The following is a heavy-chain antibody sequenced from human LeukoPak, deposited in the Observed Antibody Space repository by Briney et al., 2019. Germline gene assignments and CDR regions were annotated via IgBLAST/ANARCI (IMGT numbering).Heavy chain of an antibody. J-gene: IGHJ6*03. Sequence: SETLSLTCTVSGGSISSSSYYWGWIRQPPGKGLEWIGSIYYSGSTYYNPSLKSRVTISVDTSKNQFSLKLSSVTAADTAVYHCARDQITMVRGVSSYMDVWGKGTTVTISS. CDR2: IYYSGST. V-gene: IGHV4-39*07. CDR1: GGSISSSSYY. CDR3: ARDQITMVRGVSSYMDV. D-gene: IGHD3-10*01.